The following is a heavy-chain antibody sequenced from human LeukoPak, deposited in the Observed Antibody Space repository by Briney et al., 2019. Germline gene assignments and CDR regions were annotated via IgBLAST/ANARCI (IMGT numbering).Heavy chain of an antibody. CDR3: ARGIGGTYGFDY. J-gene: IGHJ4*02. CDR1: GFTFGSSS. CDR2: ITIGSYI. D-gene: IGHD2-15*01. Sequence: GGSLRLSCAASGFTFGSSSIASVRQAPGKGMEWVSSITIGSYINYADSVKGRSTISRDNAKNSLYLQRKSLRGEDTAVYYCARGIGGTYGFDYWGEGTLVTVSS. V-gene: IGHV3-21*01.